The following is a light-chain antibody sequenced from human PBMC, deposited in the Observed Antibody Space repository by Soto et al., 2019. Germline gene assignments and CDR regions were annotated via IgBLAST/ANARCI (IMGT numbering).Light chain of an antibody. V-gene: IGLV2-14*01. J-gene: IGLJ2*01. Sequence: QSALTQPASVSGSPGQSITISCTGTTSDVGGYNYVSWYQQLPGNAPKLIIYEVNHRPSGVSNRFSGSKSGSTASLTISRLQGEDEAHYYCSSYTGISGLDIVFGGGTKVTVL. CDR2: EVN. CDR3: SSYTGISGLDIV. CDR1: TSDVGGYNY.